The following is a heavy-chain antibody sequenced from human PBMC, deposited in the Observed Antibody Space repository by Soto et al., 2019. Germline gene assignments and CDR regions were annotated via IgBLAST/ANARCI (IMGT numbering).Heavy chain of an antibody. J-gene: IGHJ6*02. Sequence: GASVKVSCKVSGYTLTELSMHWVRQAPGKGLEWMGGFDPEDGETIYAQKFQGRVTMTEDTSTDTAYMELSSLRSEDTAVYYCASRPLSGYSYGPDYHYVMDVWGQGTTVTVSS. CDR2: FDPEDGET. D-gene: IGHD5-18*01. CDR3: ASRPLSGYSYGPDYHYVMDV. V-gene: IGHV1-24*01. CDR1: GYTLTELS.